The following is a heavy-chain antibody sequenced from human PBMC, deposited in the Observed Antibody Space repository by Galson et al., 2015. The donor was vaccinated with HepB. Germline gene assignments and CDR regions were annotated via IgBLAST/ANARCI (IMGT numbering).Heavy chain of an antibody. V-gene: IGHV3-30*18. J-gene: IGHJ6*02. CDR1: GFTFSSYG. CDR2: ISYDGSNK. CDR3: AKDYRVEMAAGGHAHYYYYGMDV. D-gene: IGHD5-24*01. Sequence: SLRLSCAASGFTFSSYGMHWVRQAPGKGLEWVAVISYDGSNKYYADSVKGRFTISRDNSKNTLYLQMNSLRAEDTAVYYCAKDYRVEMAAGGHAHYYYYGMDVWGQGTTVTVSS.